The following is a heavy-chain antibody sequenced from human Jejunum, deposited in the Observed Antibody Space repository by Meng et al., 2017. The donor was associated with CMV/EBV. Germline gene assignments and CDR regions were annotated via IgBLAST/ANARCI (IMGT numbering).Heavy chain of an antibody. CDR2: IFYSART. D-gene: IGHD6-19*01. V-gene: IGHV4-59*01. CDR1: GGSISSYY. Sequence: TFTVSGGSISSYYWSWIRQPPGKGLEWIGYIFYSARTNYNPSLKSRVTISVDTSKNPFSLNLSSVTAADTAVYYCARASGWYFFDYWGQGTLVTVSS. J-gene: IGHJ4*02. CDR3: ARASGWYFFDY.